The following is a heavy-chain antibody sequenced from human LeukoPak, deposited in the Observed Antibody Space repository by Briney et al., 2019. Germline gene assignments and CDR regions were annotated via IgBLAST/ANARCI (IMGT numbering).Heavy chain of an antibody. D-gene: IGHD3-10*01. CDR1: GGSISSYY. CDR2: IYYSGST. V-gene: IGHV4-59*01. Sequence: SETLSLTCTVSGGSISSYYWSWIRQPPGKGLEWIGYIYYSGSTNYNPSLKSRVTISVDTSKNQFSLKLSSVTAADTAVYYCARGRSSMVRGYYYYMDVWGKGTTVTISS. CDR3: ARGRSSMVRGYYYYMDV. J-gene: IGHJ6*03.